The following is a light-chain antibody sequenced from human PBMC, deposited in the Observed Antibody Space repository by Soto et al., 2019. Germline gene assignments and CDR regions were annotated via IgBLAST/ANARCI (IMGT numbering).Light chain of an antibody. CDR3: QHGKP. Sequence: EIVMTQSPVTLSVSPGEGASLSCRASENVYGNVAWYQQKPGQAPSLLIYDASTRATDIPARFGGSGSGTEFTSPISSLQSADFAVYFCQHGKPFGQGTKVEI. V-gene: IGKV3-15*01. CDR1: ENVYGN. CDR2: DAS. J-gene: IGKJ1*01.